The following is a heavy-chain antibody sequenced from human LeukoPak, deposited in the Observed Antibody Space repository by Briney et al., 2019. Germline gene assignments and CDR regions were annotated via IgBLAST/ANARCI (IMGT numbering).Heavy chain of an antibody. CDR3: ASGLAYCGGDCYGY. Sequence: GGSLRLSCAASGFTFSSYSMNWVRQAPGKGLEWVSSISSSSSYIYYADSVKGRFTISRDNAKNSLYLQMNSLRAEDTAVYYCASGLAYCGGDCYGYWGQGTPVTVSS. V-gene: IGHV3-21*01. CDR1: GFTFSSYS. D-gene: IGHD2-21*02. CDR2: ISSSSSYI. J-gene: IGHJ4*02.